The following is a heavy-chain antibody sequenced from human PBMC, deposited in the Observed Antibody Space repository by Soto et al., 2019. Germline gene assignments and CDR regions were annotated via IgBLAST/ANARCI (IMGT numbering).Heavy chain of an antibody. CDR1: GFTFRRYW. Sequence: EVQLVESGGGPVQPGGSLRLSCAASGFTFRRYWMHWVRQVPGKGLKWVARINSAGSSTHYADSVKGRLTVSRDNAKNTLYLQMNSMRAEDSAVYYCARGGIDPDYCYPMDVWGQGTKVTVS. CDR3: ARGGIDPDYCYPMDV. J-gene: IGHJ6*02. V-gene: IGHV3-74*01. CDR2: INSAGSST. D-gene: IGHD3-10*01.